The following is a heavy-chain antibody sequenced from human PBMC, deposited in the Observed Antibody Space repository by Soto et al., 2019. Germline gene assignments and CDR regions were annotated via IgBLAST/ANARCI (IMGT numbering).Heavy chain of an antibody. CDR1: GFTFSSYE. D-gene: IGHD2-15*01. Sequence: GGSLRLSCAASGFTFSSYEMNWVRQAPGKGLEWVSYISSSGSTIYYADSVKGRFTISRDNAKNSLYLQMNSLRAEDTAVYYCARGYGGKSPYYYYGMDVWGQGTTVTVSS. CDR3: ARGYGGKSPYYYYGMDV. V-gene: IGHV3-48*03. J-gene: IGHJ6*02. CDR2: ISSSGSTI.